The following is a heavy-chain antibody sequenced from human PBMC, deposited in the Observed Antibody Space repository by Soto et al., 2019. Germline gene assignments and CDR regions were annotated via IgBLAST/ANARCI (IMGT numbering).Heavy chain of an antibody. V-gene: IGHV1-69*13. CDR3: AREQRMYSRTFDP. Sequence: SVKVSCKASGGTFSSYAISWVRQAPGQGLEWMGGIIPIFGTANYAQKFQGRVTITADESTSTAYVELSSLRSEDTAVYYCAREQRMYSRTFDPWGQGTLVTVSS. J-gene: IGHJ5*02. D-gene: IGHD6-13*01. CDR2: IIPIFGTA. CDR1: GGTFSSYA.